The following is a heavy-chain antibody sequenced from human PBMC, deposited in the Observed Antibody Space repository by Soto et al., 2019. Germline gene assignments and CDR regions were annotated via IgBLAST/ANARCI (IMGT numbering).Heavy chain of an antibody. D-gene: IGHD3-22*01. CDR1: GGTFSSYA. Sequence: SVKVSCKASGGTFSSYAISWVRQAPGQGLEWMGGIIPIFGTANYAQKFQGRVTITADESTSTAYMGLSSLRSEDTAVYYCARDRHGDYYDSSGYYSDYWGQGTLVTVSS. CDR2: IIPIFGTA. J-gene: IGHJ4*02. V-gene: IGHV1-69*13. CDR3: ARDRHGDYYDSSGYYSDY.